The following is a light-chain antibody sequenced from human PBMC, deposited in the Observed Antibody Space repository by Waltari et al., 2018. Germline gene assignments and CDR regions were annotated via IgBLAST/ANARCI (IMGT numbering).Light chain of an antibody. CDR3: SSYAGSNNGHYV. Sequence: QSALTQPPSASGSPGQSVTISCTGTSSDVGGYNYVSWYQQHSGKAPKLLIYEVSKRPSGVPDRFSGSKSGNTASLAVSGLQAEDEADYYCSSYAGSNNGHYVFGTGTKVTVL. J-gene: IGLJ1*01. CDR2: EVS. CDR1: SSDVGGYNY. V-gene: IGLV2-8*01.